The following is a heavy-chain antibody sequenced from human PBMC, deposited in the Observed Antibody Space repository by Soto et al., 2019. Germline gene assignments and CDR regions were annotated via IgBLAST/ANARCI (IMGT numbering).Heavy chain of an antibody. CDR2: IIPIFGTA. Sequence: SGHGSATGSAAPLNRDEISVVRQATGQGLGWMGGIIPIFGTANYAQKFQGRVTITADKSTSTAYMELSSLRSEDPAVYDCAGDFTGMDGWGQGTAVPVS. J-gene: IGHJ6*02. CDR1: AAPLNRDE. V-gene: IGHV1-69*06. CDR3: AGDFTGMDG.